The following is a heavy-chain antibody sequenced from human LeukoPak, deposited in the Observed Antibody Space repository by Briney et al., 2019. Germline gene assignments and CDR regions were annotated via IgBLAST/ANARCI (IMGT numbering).Heavy chain of an antibody. D-gene: IGHD5-18*01. V-gene: IGHV4-4*02. Sequence: SETLSLTCAVSGGSISSSNWWSWVRQPPGKGLEWIGEIYHSGSTNYNPSLKSRVTISVDKSKNQFSLKLSSVTAADTAVYYCARLGVPGYSYGENDYWGQGTLVTVSS. J-gene: IGHJ4*02. CDR1: GGSISSSNW. CDR3: ARLGVPGYSYGENDY. CDR2: IYHSGST.